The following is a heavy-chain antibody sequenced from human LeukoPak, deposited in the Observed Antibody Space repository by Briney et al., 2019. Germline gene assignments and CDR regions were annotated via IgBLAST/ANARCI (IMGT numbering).Heavy chain of an antibody. V-gene: IGHV4-59*01. J-gene: IGHJ5*02. CDR1: SGSISSYY. CDR2: IYYSGST. D-gene: IGHD6-13*01. Sequence: SETLSLTCTAASGSISSYYWSWIRQPPGKGLEWIGYIYYSGSTNYNPSLKSRATISVDTSKNQFSLKLSSVTAADTAVYYCARDRYGSSWYQSWFDPWGQGTLVTVSS. CDR3: ARDRYGSSWYQSWFDP.